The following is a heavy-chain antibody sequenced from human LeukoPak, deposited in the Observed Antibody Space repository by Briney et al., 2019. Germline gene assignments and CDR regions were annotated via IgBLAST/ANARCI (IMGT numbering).Heavy chain of an antibody. D-gene: IGHD3-3*01. J-gene: IGHJ1*01. V-gene: IGHV1-69*04. CDR2: IIPILGIA. CDR1: GGTFSSYA. CDR3: ASGGTLYFQH. Sequence: ASVKVSCKASGGTFSSYAISWVRQAPGQGLEWVGRIIPILGIANYAQKFQGRVTITADKSTSTAYMELSSLRSEDTAVYYCASGGTLYFQHWGQGTLVTVSS.